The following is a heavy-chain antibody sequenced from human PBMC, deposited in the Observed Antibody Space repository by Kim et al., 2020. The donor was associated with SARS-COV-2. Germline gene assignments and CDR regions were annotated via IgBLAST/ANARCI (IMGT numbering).Heavy chain of an antibody. Sequence: GGSLRLSCAASGFSFNDYAMNWVRQAPGKGLEWVSSITSSGLITSYSDSVKGRFTISRDNSKSTLFLQMNSLRAEDTAVYYCSKSLNVGKKLYYDHWGQG. CDR3: SKSLNVGKKLYYDH. V-gene: IGHV3-23*01. D-gene: IGHD2-15*01. CDR2: ITSSGLIT. J-gene: IGHJ4*02. CDR1: GFSFNDYA.